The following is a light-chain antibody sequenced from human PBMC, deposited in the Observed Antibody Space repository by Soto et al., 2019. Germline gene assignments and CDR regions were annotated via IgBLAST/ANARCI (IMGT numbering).Light chain of an antibody. CDR3: MQALQIRVE. CDR1: QSLLHSNGYNY. J-gene: IGKJ1*01. V-gene: IGKV2-28*01. Sequence: DSVMTQVPLSLSVTPGEPASISCRSSQSLLHSNGYNYLDWYVQKPGQSPQLLIYLGSNRASGVPARFRGSSSGTDFTLKIRTVEAEDVGVYYCMQALQIRVEFGQGTKVDIK. CDR2: LGS.